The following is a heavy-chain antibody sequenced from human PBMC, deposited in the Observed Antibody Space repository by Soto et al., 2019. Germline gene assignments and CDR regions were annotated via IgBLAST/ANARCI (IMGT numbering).Heavy chain of an antibody. J-gene: IGHJ4*02. CDR1: GFTFSDHY. D-gene: IGHD1-26*01. CDR3: ARYSGSYSRGLDY. V-gene: IGHV3-72*01. CDR2: IRNKANSYST. Sequence: PGGSLRLSCAAFGFTFSDHYMEWVRQAPGKGLEWVGRIRNKANSYSTEYAASVKGRFTISRDDSMNSLYLQMNSLKTEDTAVFYCARYSGSYSRGLDYWGQGTPVTVSS.